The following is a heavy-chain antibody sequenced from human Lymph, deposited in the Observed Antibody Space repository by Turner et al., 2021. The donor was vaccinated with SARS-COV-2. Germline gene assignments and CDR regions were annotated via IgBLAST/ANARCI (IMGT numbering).Heavy chain of an antibody. Sequence: QVQLVESGGGVVQPVRSLRLSCAASGFTFNNYPMHWVRQAPGKGLEWVAVISYDGSNKYYADSVKGRFTISRDNSKNTMYLQMNSLRAEDTAVYYCARDSSGSGTLDYWGQGTLVTVSS. V-gene: IGHV3-30-3*01. D-gene: IGHD3-10*01. CDR3: ARDSSGSGTLDY. CDR1: GFTFNNYP. J-gene: IGHJ4*02. CDR2: ISYDGSNK.